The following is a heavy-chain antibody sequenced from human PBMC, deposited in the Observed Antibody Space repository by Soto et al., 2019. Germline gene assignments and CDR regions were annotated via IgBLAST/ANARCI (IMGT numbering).Heavy chain of an antibody. CDR2: IYYSGST. Sequence: SETLSLTWTVSGGSISSYYWSWIRQPPGKGLEWIGYIYYSGSTNYNPSLKSRVTISVDTSKNQFSLKLSSVTAADTAVYYCASGDYGDYWGYWGQGTLVTVSS. CDR1: GGSISSYY. V-gene: IGHV4-59*08. J-gene: IGHJ4*02. CDR3: ASGDYGDYWGY. D-gene: IGHD4-17*01.